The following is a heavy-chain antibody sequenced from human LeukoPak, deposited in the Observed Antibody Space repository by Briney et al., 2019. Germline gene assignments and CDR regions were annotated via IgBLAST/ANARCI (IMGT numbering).Heavy chain of an antibody. CDR1: GFTFSIYA. Sequence: GGALSLSCAASGFTFSIYAMTWVRQAPGKGLQWVSAITGSGGSTYYAESVKGRFTMSRDNSKNTLYLRMNGLRAEDTAVYYCATLPGGPTGYVVYGGGDYWGQGTLVTVSS. CDR3: ATLPGGPTGYVVYGGGDY. CDR2: ITGSGGST. D-gene: IGHD5/OR15-5a*01. V-gene: IGHV3-23*01. J-gene: IGHJ4*02.